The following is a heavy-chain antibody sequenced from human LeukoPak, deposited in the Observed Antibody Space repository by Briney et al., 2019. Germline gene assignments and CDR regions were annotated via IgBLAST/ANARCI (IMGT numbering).Heavy chain of an antibody. CDR1: GGTFSSYA. CDR3: ARYGYSYGQDDFDY. D-gene: IGHD5-18*01. Sequence: SVKVSCKASGGTFSSYAISWVRQAPGQGLEWMGGIIPIFGTANYAQKFQGSVTITADESTSTAYMELSSLRSEDTAVYYCARYGYSYGQDDFDYWGQGTLVTVSS. CDR2: IIPIFGTA. J-gene: IGHJ4*02. V-gene: IGHV1-69*13.